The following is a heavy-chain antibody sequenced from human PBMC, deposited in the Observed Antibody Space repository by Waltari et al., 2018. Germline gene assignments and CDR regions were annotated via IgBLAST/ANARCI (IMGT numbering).Heavy chain of an antibody. D-gene: IGHD3-10*01. CDR1: GFTVSSNY. V-gene: IGHV3-53*01. Sequence: EVQLVESGGGLIQPGGSLRLSCAASGFTVSSNYMSWVRQAPGKGLEWVSVIYSGGSTDYADSVKGRFTISRDNSKNTLYLQMNSLRAEDTAVYYCARVLGARNYGYDYWGQGTLVTVSS. J-gene: IGHJ4*02. CDR2: IYSGGST. CDR3: ARVLGARNYGYDY.